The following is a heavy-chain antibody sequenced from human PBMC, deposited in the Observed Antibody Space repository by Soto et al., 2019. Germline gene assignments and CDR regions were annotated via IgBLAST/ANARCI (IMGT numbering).Heavy chain of an antibody. CDR3: SRGRFCSSTSCYRDWFDP. Sequence: PSETLSLTCAVSGGSISSGGYSWSWIRQPPGKGLEWIGYIYHSGSTYYNPSLKGRVTISVDRSKNQFSLKLSSVTAADTAVYYCSRGRFCSSTSCYRDWFDPWGQGTLVTVSS. J-gene: IGHJ5*02. V-gene: IGHV4-30-2*01. CDR1: GGSISSGGYS. CDR2: IYHSGST. D-gene: IGHD2-2*01.